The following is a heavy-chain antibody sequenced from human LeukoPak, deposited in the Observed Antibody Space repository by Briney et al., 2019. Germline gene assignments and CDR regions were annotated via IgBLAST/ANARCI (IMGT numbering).Heavy chain of an antibody. CDR1: GFTFSRFW. CDR2: IKPDGSEE. Sequence: GGSLRLSCAASGFTFSRFWMGWVRQAPGKGLEWVANIKPDGSEENYGDSVRGRFTISRDNARNSVHLQMNSLRAEDTAVYYCARENYFDYWGQGTLITVSS. V-gene: IGHV3-7*04. CDR3: ARENYFDY. J-gene: IGHJ4*02.